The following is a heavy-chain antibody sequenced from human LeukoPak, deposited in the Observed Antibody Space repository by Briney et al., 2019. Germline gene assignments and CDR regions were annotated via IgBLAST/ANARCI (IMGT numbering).Heavy chain of an antibody. D-gene: IGHD3-10*01. J-gene: IGHJ6*02. CDR1: GYTFTSYA. V-gene: IGHV1-3*01. CDR2: INAGNGNT. CDR3: ARDHMVRGVMGTYYYGMDV. Sequence: ASVTVSCKASGYTFTSYAMHWVRQAPGQRLEWMGWINAGNGNTKYSQKFQGRVTITRDTSASTAYMELSSLRSEDTAVYYCARDHMVRGVMGTYYYGMDVWGQGTTVTVSS.